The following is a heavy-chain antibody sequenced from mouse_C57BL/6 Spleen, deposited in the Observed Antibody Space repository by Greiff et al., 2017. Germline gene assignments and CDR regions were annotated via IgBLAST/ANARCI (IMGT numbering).Heavy chain of an antibody. J-gene: IGHJ4*01. V-gene: IGHV2-3*01. D-gene: IGHD2-1*01. CDR1: GFSLTSYG. Sequence: VQLVESGPGLVAPSQSLSITCTVSGFSLTSYGVSWVRQTPGKGLEWLGVIWGDGSTNSHSALISRLSISKDNSKSQVILKLNSLQADDTDTYYCAKRRGNYVGAMDYWGQGPSVTVSS. CDR3: AKRRGNYVGAMDY. CDR2: IWGDGST.